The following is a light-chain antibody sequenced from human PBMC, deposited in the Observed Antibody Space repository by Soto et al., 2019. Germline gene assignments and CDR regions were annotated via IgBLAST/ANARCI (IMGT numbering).Light chain of an antibody. CDR1: PSVSSSY. CDR2: GAS. Sequence: IVLKQSPGTLSLSPGERATLSCRASPSVSSSYLARFQQKAGQAPRLLIYGASSRATGIPDRFSGSGSGTDFTLTISRLEPEDFAVYYCQQYDNSHTWTFGQGTKVEIK. V-gene: IGKV3-20*01. J-gene: IGKJ1*01. CDR3: QQYDNSHTWT.